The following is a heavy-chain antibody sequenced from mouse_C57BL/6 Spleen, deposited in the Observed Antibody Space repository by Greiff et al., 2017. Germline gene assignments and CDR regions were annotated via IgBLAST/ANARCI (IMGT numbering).Heavy chain of an antibody. J-gene: IGHJ4*01. Sequence: QVQLQQPGAELVKPGASVKLSCKASGYTFTSYWMHWVKQRPGQGLEWIGMIHPNSGSTNYNEKFKSKATLTVDKSSSTAYMQLSSLTSEDSAVYYCAREEVVDAMDYWGQGTSVTVSS. D-gene: IGHD1-1*01. CDR2: IHPNSGST. CDR3: AREEVVDAMDY. CDR1: GYTFTSYW. V-gene: IGHV1-64*01.